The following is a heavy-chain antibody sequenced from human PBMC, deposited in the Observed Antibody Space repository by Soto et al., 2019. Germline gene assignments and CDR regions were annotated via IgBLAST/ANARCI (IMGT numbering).Heavy chain of an antibody. CDR1: GFSFGNYA. D-gene: IGHD5-18*01. Sequence: GGSLRLSCVASGFSFGNYAMNWVRQDPGKGLQWVASISNSGGITYYADSVKGRFTISRDNSENTLFLQLNSLRVEDTAIYYCAKDWMGLGYFFEYWGQGTLVTVSS. CDR3: AKDWMGLGYFFEY. CDR2: ISNSGGIT. V-gene: IGHV3-23*01. J-gene: IGHJ4*02.